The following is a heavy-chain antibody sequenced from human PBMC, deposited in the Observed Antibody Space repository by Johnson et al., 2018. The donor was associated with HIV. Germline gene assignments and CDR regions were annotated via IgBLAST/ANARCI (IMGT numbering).Heavy chain of an antibody. CDR3: ATSTASDAFDI. V-gene: IGHV3-33*08. CDR2: IWYDGSNK. CDR1: GFTLRSYA. D-gene: IGHD1-1*01. Sequence: VQLVESGGGVVQPGRSLRLSCGASGFTLRSYAMHWVRQAPGKGLEWVAVIWYDGSNKNYSDSVKGRFTISRDNSKNTLYLQMNSLRAEDTAVYYCATSTASDAFDIWGQGTMVTVSS. J-gene: IGHJ3*02.